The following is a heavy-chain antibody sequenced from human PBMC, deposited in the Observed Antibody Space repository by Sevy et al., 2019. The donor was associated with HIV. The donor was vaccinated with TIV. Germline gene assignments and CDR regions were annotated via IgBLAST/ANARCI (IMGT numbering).Heavy chain of an antibody. CDR1: GGSISTHY. Sequence: SETLSLTCTVSGGSISTHYWSWIRQPPGKGLEWIGYIQYSGSTNNNPSLKSRVTISIDTSKNQFSLKLSSVTAADTAVYYCAGVGAWYYGSTGNAFDIWGQGTMVTVS. CDR3: AGVGAWYYGSTGNAFDI. CDR2: IQYSGST. J-gene: IGHJ3*02. D-gene: IGHD3-10*01. V-gene: IGHV4-59*11.